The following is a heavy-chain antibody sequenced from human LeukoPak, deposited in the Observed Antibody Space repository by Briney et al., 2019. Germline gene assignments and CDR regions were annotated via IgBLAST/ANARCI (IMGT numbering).Heavy chain of an antibody. D-gene: IGHD6-19*01. CDR1: GGSFSGYY. J-gene: IGHJ2*01. V-gene: IGHV4-34*01. Sequence: PSETLSLTCAVYGGSFSGYYWSWIRQPPGKGLEWIGEINHSGSTNYNPSLKSRVTISVDTSKNQFSLKLSSVTAADTAVYYCARGHMEHSSGWYGLWGRGTLVTVSS. CDR3: ARGHMEHSSGWYGL. CDR2: INHSGST.